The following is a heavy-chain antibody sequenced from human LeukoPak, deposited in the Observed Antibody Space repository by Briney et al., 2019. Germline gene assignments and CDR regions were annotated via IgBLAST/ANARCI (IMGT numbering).Heavy chain of an antibody. D-gene: IGHD6-13*01. Sequence: SETLSLTCTVSGGSISSYYWSWIRQPPGKGLEWIGYIYYSGSTNYNPSLKSRVTISVDTSKNQFSLKLSSMTAADTAVYYCARDRGGGIAAAGGFDPWGQGTLVTVSS. V-gene: IGHV4-59*01. CDR1: GGSISSYY. CDR3: ARDRGGGIAAAGGFDP. CDR2: IYYSGST. J-gene: IGHJ5*02.